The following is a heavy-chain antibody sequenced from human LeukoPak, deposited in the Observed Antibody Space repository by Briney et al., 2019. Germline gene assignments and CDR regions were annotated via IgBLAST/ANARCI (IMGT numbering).Heavy chain of an antibody. D-gene: IGHD1-26*01. CDR1: GFTFDDYV. J-gene: IGHJ4*02. Sequence: PGGSLRLSCAASGFTFDDYVMHWVRQAPGKGLEWVSGISWNGGSTGYADSVKGRFTISRDNSKNTLYLQMNSLRAEDTAIYYCAKEYTGTFSPFPSYFDNWGQGTLVTVSS. CDR2: ISWNGGST. CDR3: AKEYTGTFSPFPSYFDN. V-gene: IGHV3-20*04.